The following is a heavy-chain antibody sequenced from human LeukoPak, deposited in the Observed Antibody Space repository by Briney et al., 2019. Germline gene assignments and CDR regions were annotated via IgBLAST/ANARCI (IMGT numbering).Heavy chain of an antibody. D-gene: IGHD3-22*01. CDR1: GFTFSSYA. Sequence: GGSLRLSCAASGFTFSSYAMSWVRQAPGKGLEWVSAISGSGGSTYYADSVKGRFTISRDNSKNTLYLQMNSLRAEDTAVYYCARSRPGGMIVVVTPLDYWGQGTLVTVSS. CDR3: ARSRPGGMIVVVTPLDY. CDR2: ISGSGGST. J-gene: IGHJ4*02. V-gene: IGHV3-23*01.